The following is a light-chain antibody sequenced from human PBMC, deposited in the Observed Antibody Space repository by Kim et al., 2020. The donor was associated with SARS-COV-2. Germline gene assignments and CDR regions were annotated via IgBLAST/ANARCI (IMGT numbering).Light chain of an antibody. CDR1: QGISNY. CDR3: QKYNSAPT. J-gene: IGKJ5*01. V-gene: IGKV1-27*01. CDR2: AAS. Sequence: SASVGDRVTITCRARQGISNYLAWYQQKPGKVPKLLIYAASALQSGVPSRFSGSGSGTDFTLTISSLQPEDVATYYCQKYNSAPTFGQGTRLEIK.